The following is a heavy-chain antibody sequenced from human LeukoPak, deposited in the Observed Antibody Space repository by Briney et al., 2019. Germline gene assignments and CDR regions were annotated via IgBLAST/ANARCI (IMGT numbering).Heavy chain of an antibody. J-gene: IGHJ3*02. CDR3: STRSYYGNDAFDI. Sequence: ASVKVSCKASGYTFTSYHMHWVRQAPGQGLEWMGIINPSGGSTSYAQKFQGRVTMTRDTSTSTVYMELSSLRSEDTAVYYCSTRSYYGNDAFDIWGQGTMVTVSS. CDR2: INPSGGST. V-gene: IGHV1-46*01. D-gene: IGHD1-26*01. CDR1: GYTFTSYH.